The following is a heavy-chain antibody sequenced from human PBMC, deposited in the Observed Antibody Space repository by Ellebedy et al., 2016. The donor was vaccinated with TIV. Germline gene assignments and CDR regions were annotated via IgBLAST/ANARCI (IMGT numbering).Heavy chain of an antibody. CDR1: GGTFSSYS. D-gene: IGHD7-27*01. V-gene: IGHV1-69*04. CDR3: ARAPPPRGDRSADAFDI. Sequence: AASVKVSCKASGGTFSSYSINWVRQAPGQGLEWMGRIIPILDITNYAQNFQGRVTITADKSTSTAYMELSSRRSGDTAVYYCARAPPPRGDRSADAFDIWGQGTMVTVSS. CDR2: IIPILDIT. J-gene: IGHJ3*02.